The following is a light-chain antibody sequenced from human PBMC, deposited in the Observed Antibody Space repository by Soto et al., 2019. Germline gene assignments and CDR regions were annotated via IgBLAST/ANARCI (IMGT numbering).Light chain of an antibody. V-gene: IGKV1-5*01. Sequence: DIQMTQSPSTLSASVGDRVTITCRASQSISSWLAWYQQKPGKAPKLLIYDASSLESGVPSRFSGSGSGTEFTLTNSSLQPDDFATYYCQHYNSYSQTFGHGTKVEIK. CDR3: QHYNSYSQT. CDR2: DAS. CDR1: QSISSW. J-gene: IGKJ1*01.